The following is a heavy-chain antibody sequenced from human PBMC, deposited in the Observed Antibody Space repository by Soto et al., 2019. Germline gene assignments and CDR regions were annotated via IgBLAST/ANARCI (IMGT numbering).Heavy chain of an antibody. V-gene: IGHV4-31*02. J-gene: IGHJ4*02. D-gene: IGHD3-3*01. CDR3: ARGRPPGITIFGVANFDY. CDR2: IYYSGST. Sequence: PSETLSLTCTVSGGSISSGGYYWSWIRQHPGKGLEWIGYIYYSGSTYYNPSLKSRVTISVDTSKNQFSLKLSSVTAADTAVYYCARGRPPGITIFGVANFDYWGQGTLVTVSS. CDR1: GGSISSGGYY.